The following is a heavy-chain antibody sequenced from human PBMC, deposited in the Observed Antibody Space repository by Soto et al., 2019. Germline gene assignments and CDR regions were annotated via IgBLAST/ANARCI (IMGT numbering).Heavy chain of an antibody. V-gene: IGHV3-30*18. Sequence: GGSLRLSCAASGFTFRSYGMHWVRQAPGKGLEWVALMSVDGSNKYYADSVRGRFTISSDNSKSTLYLQMDILRPEDTAVYYCAKEFGWELQLSHPYYNSGMDVWGQAPSVTVSS. CDR2: MSVDGSNK. D-gene: IGHD1-1*01. CDR1: GFTFRSYG. CDR3: AKEFGWELQLSHPYYNSGMDV. J-gene: IGHJ6*02.